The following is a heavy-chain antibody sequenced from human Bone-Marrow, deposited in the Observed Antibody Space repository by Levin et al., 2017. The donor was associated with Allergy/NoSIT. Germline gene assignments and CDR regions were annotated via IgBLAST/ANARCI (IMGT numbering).Heavy chain of an antibody. V-gene: IGHV1-8*01. Sequence: ASVKVSCKASGYPFTTSDVNWVRQATGQGLEWMGSVNTISGNTDYARKFQDRVTMTRDTSINTAYMELRSLRSAATAVYFCTTSGFLFLGASGWNPWGQGTLVTVSS. J-gene: IGHJ5*02. CDR1: GYPFTTSD. CDR3: TTSGFLFLGASGWNP. D-gene: IGHD3-16*01. CDR2: VNTISGNT.